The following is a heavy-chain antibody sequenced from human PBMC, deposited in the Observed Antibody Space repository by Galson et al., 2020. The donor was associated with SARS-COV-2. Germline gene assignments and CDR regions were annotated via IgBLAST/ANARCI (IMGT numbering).Heavy chain of an antibody. V-gene: IGHV4-30-2*01. CDR2: IYHSGST. Sequence: SETLSLTCAASGGSISSGGYTWSWNRQPPGKGLEWTGYIYHSGSTYYNPSLKSRVTISVDRSKNQFSLNLSSVTAADAAVYYCAKAFLTTVVTGRLLYGMDVWRQGTTVTVSS. J-gene: IGHJ6*02. CDR3: AKAFLTTVVTGRLLYGMDV. CDR1: GGSISSGGYT. D-gene: IGHD4-17*01.